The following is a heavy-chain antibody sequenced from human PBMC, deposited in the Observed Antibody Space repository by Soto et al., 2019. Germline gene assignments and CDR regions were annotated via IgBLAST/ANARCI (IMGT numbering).Heavy chain of an antibody. CDR1: GGTFSSYA. CDR2: IIPIFGTT. Sequence: ASVKVSCKASGGTFSSYAISWVRQAPGQGLEWMGGIIPIFGTTNYAQKFQGRVTITADKSTSTAYMELSSLRSEDTAVYYCARDYYDSSGYYSWYFDLWGRGTLVTVSS. V-gene: IGHV1-69*06. CDR3: ARDYYDSSGYYSWYFDL. D-gene: IGHD3-22*01. J-gene: IGHJ2*01.